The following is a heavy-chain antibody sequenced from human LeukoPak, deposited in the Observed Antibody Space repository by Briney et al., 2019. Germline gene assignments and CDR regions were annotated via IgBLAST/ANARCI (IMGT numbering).Heavy chain of an antibody. J-gene: IGHJ4*02. V-gene: IGHV4-34*01. CDR1: GGSFSGYY. CDR3: ARGRRGGYYSMIDY. CDR2: INHSGSS. D-gene: IGHD3-22*01. Sequence: SETLSLTCAVYGGSFSGYYWSWIRQPPGKGLEWIGEINHSGSSNYNPSLKRRVTISVDTSKNQFSLKLSSVTAADTAVYYCARGRRGGYYSMIDYWGQGTLVTVSS.